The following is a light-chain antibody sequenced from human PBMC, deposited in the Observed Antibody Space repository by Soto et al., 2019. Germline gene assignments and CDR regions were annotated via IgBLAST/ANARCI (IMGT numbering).Light chain of an antibody. CDR3: AAWDDSLNGLV. J-gene: IGLJ2*01. CDR2: SDN. V-gene: IGLV1-44*01. Sequence: QSVLTQPPSASGTPGQRVTISCSGRSSNIGSNSVNWYQQLPGTAPKVLIYSDNQRPSGIPDRFSGSKSGTSASLAISGLQSEDEADYYCAAWDDSLNGLVVGGGTKVTVL. CDR1: SSNIGSNS.